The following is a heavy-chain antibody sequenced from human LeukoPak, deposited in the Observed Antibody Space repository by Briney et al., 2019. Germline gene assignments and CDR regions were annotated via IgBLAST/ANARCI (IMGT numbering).Heavy chain of an antibody. J-gene: IGHJ5*02. Sequence: GGSLRLSCAASGFTFSSYAMSWVRQAPGKGLEWVSAISGSGGSTYYADPAKGRFTISRDNSKNTLYLQMNSLRAEDTAVYYCAKGRNYYGSGSYFFAVNWFDPWGQGTLVTVSS. CDR1: GFTFSSYA. CDR2: ISGSGGST. CDR3: AKGRNYYGSGSYFFAVNWFDP. V-gene: IGHV3-23*01. D-gene: IGHD3-10*01.